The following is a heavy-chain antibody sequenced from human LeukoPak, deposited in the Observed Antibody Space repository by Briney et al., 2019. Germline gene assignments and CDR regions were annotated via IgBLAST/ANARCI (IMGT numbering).Heavy chain of an antibody. Sequence: SETLSLTCAVYGGSFSGYYWSWIRQPPGKGLEWIGEINHSGSTSYNPSLKSRVTISVDTSKNQFSLKLSSVTAADTAVYYCAREGGSYSQHYYYYYYMDVWGKGTTVTVSS. CDR3: AREGGSYSQHYYYYYYMDV. CDR2: INHSGST. J-gene: IGHJ6*03. D-gene: IGHD1-26*01. V-gene: IGHV4-34*01. CDR1: GGSFSGYY.